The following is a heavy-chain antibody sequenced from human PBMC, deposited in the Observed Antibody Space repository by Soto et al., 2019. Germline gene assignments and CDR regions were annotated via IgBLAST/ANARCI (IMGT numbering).Heavy chain of an antibody. CDR2: ISYDGSNK. J-gene: IGHJ6*02. Sequence: GGSLRLSCAASGFTFSSYAMHWVRQAPGKGLEWVAVISYDGSNKYYADSVKGRFTISRDNSKNTLYLQMNSLRAEDTAVYYCARAYSGSYLFNDYYYYGMDVWGQGTTVTVSS. D-gene: IGHD1-26*01. CDR1: GFTFSSYA. V-gene: IGHV3-30-3*01. CDR3: ARAYSGSYLFNDYYYYGMDV.